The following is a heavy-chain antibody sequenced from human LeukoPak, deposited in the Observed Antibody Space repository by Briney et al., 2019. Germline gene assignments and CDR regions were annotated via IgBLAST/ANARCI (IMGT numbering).Heavy chain of an antibody. CDR3: AKDGPYLKHYGSGQLDY. J-gene: IGHJ4*02. CDR2: ISYDGSNK. D-gene: IGHD3-10*01. Sequence: GGSLRLSCAVSGFTFNTYGIHWVRQTPGKGLEWVALISYDGSNKYYADSVKGRFTISRDNAKNSLYLQMNSLRAEDTAVYYCAKDGPYLKHYGSGQLDYWGQRTLVTVSS. CDR1: GFTFNTYG. V-gene: IGHV3-30*18.